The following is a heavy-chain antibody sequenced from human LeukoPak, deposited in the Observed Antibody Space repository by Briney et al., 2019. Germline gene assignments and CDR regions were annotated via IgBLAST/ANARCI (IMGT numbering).Heavy chain of an antibody. V-gene: IGHV3-23*01. CDR2: ITDSGEYT. Sequence: GGSLRLSCAASGFTFSSYAMSWVRQAPGKGLEWVSAITDSGEYTYYTDSVKGRFTISRDNSKNTLYLQMNSLRAVDTAVYYCAKETYFYASKMTGFYFNFWGQGALVTVSP. CDR1: GFTFSSYA. CDR3: AKETYFYASKMTGFYFNF. J-gene: IGHJ4*02. D-gene: IGHD2/OR15-2a*01.